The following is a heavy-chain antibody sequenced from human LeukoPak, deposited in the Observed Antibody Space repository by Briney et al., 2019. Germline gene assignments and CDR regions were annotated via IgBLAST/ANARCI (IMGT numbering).Heavy chain of an antibody. D-gene: IGHD3-22*01. Sequence: GGSLRLSCAASGFTFTHYGMHWVRQAPGKGLEWVAYIASDGNYKDYGDSVKGRFTISRDNSRNTLYLQMDSLRAEDTAVYYCAKDSHPADYYDSSGYPLGVDYWGQGTLVTVSS. V-gene: IGHV3-30*02. CDR3: AKDSHPADYYDSSGYPLGVDY. J-gene: IGHJ4*02. CDR2: IASDGNYK. CDR1: GFTFTHYG.